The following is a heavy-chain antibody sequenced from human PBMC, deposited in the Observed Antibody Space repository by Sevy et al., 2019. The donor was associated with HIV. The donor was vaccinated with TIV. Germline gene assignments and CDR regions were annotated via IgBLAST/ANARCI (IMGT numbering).Heavy chain of an antibody. Sequence: SETLSLTCTVSGGSISSYYWSWIRQPPGKGLEWIGYIYYSGSTNYNPSLKSRVTISVDTSKNQFSLKLSSVTAADTAVYYCARTGFSGLFDYWCQGTLVTVSS. CDR1: GGSISSYY. J-gene: IGHJ4*02. CDR2: IYYSGST. D-gene: IGHD3-3*01. V-gene: IGHV4-59*01. CDR3: ARTGFSGLFDY.